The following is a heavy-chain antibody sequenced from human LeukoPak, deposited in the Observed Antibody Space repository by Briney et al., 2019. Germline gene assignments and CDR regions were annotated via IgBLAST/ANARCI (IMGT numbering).Heavy chain of an antibody. J-gene: IGHJ6*02. D-gene: IGHD2-2*01. CDR1: GFAFSSYS. CDR3: AGEREIVVPAAYDYYYYYGMDV. CDR2: ISSSSSYI. Sequence: PGGSLRLSCAASGFAFSSYSMNWVRQAPGKGLEWVSSISSSSSYIYYADSVKGRFTISRDNAKNSLYLQMNSLRAEDTAVYYCAGEREIVVPAAYDYYYYYGMDVWGQGTTVTVSS. V-gene: IGHV3-21*01.